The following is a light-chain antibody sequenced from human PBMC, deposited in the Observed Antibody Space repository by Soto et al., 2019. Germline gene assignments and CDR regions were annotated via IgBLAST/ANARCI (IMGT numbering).Light chain of an antibody. J-gene: IGKJ4*01. CDR2: AAS. Sequence: DIQITQYPYSLDASVGDSVTINCRASQSISTYLHWYQQKPGKAPNLLIYAASTLQSGVPSRFSGSGSGTDLTLTISSLQPEDFATYFCQHGYSTPLTFGGGTTVDIK. V-gene: IGKV1-39*01. CDR3: QHGYSTPLT. CDR1: QSISTY.